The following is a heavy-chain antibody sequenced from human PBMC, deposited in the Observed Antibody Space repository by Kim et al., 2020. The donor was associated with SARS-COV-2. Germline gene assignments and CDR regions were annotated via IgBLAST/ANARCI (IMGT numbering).Heavy chain of an antibody. J-gene: IGHJ6*02. CDR2: IYYRGST. D-gene: IGHD3-9*01. V-gene: IGHV4-59*13. CDR3: ARDSHKDYNILNFYYYGMDV. CDR1: GGSISSYY. Sequence: SETLSLTCTVSGGSISSYYWSWIRQPPGKGLEWIGYIYYRGSTNYNPSLKSRVTISVDTSKNQFSLKLSSVTAADTAVYYCARDSHKDYNILNFYYYGMDVWGQGTTVTVSS.